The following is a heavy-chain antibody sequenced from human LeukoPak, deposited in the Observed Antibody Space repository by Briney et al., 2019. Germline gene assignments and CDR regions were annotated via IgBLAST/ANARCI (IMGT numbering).Heavy chain of an antibody. J-gene: IGHJ4*02. D-gene: IGHD4/OR15-4a*01. CDR2: MHNGVHT. CDR1: GDSISSYF. V-gene: IGHV4-59*01. Sequence: SETLSLTCTVPGDSISSYFWRWIRQPPGKGLEWIGYMHNGVHTNYNPSLKSRVTISGDTSKIQFSLKLTSVTAADTAIYYCAATIKRDYGDTNLDYWGQGTLVTVSS. CDR3: AATIKRDYGDTNLDY.